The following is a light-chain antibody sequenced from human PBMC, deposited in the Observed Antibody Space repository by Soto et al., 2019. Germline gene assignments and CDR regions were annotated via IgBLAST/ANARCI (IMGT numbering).Light chain of an antibody. J-gene: IGKJ4*01. V-gene: IGKV3-20*01. Sequence: EIVLTQSPGTLSLSPGEIATLSCRASPSVRSSYLAWYQQKPGHAPRLLIYGASSRATGISDRFSGSGSGTDFTLTISRLEPEDFAVYYCQQYCSSLTFGGGTKVEIK. CDR1: PSVRSSY. CDR2: GAS. CDR3: QQYCSSLT.